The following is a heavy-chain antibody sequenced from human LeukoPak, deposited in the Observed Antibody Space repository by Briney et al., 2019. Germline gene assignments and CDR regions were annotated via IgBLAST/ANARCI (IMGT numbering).Heavy chain of an antibody. CDR3: ARGFGDFWSGYRISFDY. CDR2: INHSGST. Sequence: PGGSLRLSCAASGFIFSSYWMSWVRQAPGKGLEWIGEINHSGSTNYNPSLKSRVTISVDTSKNQFSLKLSSVTAADTAVYYCARGFGDFWSGYRISFDYWGQGTLVTVSS. J-gene: IGHJ4*02. CDR1: GFIFSSYW. D-gene: IGHD3-3*01. V-gene: IGHV4-34*01.